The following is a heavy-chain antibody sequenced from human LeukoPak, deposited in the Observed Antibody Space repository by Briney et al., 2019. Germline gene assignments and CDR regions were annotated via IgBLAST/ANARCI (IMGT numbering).Heavy chain of an antibody. D-gene: IGHD3-10*01. Sequence: SETLSLTCTVSGGSISSYYWSWIRQPAGKGLEWIGRIYTSGGTNYNPSLKSRVTMSVDTSKNQFSLKLSSVTAADTAVYYCARVSYYYGSGSYLVDYWGQGTLVTVSS. CDR3: ARVSYYYGSGSYLVDY. CDR1: GGSISSYY. J-gene: IGHJ4*02. CDR2: IYTSGGT. V-gene: IGHV4-4*07.